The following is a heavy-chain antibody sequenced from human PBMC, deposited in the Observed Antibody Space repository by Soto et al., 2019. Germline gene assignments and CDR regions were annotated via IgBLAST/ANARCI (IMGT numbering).Heavy chain of an antibody. CDR1: GFTVSSNY. Sequence: EVQLVESGGGLVQPGGSLRLSCAASGFTVSSNYMSWVRQAPGKGLEWVSVIYSGGSTYYADSVKGRFTISRDNSKNTLYLQMNSLRAEDTAVYYCARDGYYYYYYMDVWGNGTTVTVS. V-gene: IGHV3-66*01. CDR2: IYSGGST. CDR3: ARDGYYYYYYMDV. J-gene: IGHJ6*03.